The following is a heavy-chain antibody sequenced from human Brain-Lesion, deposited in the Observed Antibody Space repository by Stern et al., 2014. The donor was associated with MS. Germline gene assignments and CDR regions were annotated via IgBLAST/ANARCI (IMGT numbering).Heavy chain of an antibody. CDR3: ARDITGSSAYFAY. V-gene: IGHV3-9*01. CDR2: LSWNSGTI. CDR1: GFTFDDYA. J-gene: IGHJ4*02. D-gene: IGHD1-14*01. Sequence: EVQLVESGGDLVQPGRSLRLSCAAFGFTFDDYALPWVRQAPGKGLEWVAGLSWNSGTIGYADSVKGRFTTSRDNAYSSLYLQMNSLRPEDTALYYCARDITGSSAYFAYGGQGTLGTV.